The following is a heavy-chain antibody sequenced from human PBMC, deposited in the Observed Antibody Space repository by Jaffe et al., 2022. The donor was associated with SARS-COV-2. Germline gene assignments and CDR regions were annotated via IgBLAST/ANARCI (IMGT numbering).Heavy chain of an antibody. Sequence: EVQLVESGGGLVQPGGSLRLSCAASGFTFGYYWMHWVRQAPGKGLVWVSRISSDGGSTGYADSVKGRFTISRDNAKNTLHLQMNSLSAEDTAVYYCARDPTTSSSGWYGRYWGQGTLVTVSS. J-gene: IGHJ4*02. D-gene: IGHD6-13*01. CDR2: ISSDGGST. V-gene: IGHV3-74*01. CDR1: GFTFGYYW. CDR3: ARDPTTSSSGWYGRY.